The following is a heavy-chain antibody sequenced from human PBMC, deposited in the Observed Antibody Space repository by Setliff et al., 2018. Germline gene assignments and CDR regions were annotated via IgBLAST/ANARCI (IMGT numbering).Heavy chain of an antibody. J-gene: IGHJ4*02. D-gene: IGHD2-15*01. V-gene: IGHV3-33*08. CDR3: ARTCSGSGCYAGLES. CDR1: GFTFSSYR. CDR2: IWDDGSNK. Sequence: LRPSCAASGFTFSSYRMHWVRQAPGKGLEWVAVIWDDGSNKYHADSVKGRFTISRDNSKNTLYLQMNSLRPEDTAVYYCARTCSGSGCYAGLESWGQGTPVTVSS.